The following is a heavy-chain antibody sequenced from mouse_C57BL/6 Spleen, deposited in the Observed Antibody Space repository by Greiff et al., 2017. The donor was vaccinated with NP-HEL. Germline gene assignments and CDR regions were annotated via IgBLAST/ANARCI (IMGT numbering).Heavy chain of an antibody. CDR1: GFTFGDYG. CDR3: ARTGMDY. Sequence: EVQGVESGGGLVKPGGSLKLSCAASGFTFGDYGMHWVRQAPEKGLEWVAYISSGSSTIYYADTVKGRFTISRDNAKNTLFLQMTSLRSEDTAMYYCARTGMDYWGQGTTLTVSS. D-gene: IGHD4-1*01. J-gene: IGHJ2*01. CDR2: ISSGSSTI. V-gene: IGHV5-17*01.